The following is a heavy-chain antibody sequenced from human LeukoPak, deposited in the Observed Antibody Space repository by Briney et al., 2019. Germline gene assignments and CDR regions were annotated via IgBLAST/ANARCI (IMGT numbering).Heavy chain of an antibody. J-gene: IGHJ6*03. CDR2: IFSDGTT. CDR3: ARERSYYYYYMDV. V-gene: IGHV3-53*01. D-gene: IGHD3-10*01. CDR1: GFTVFSNY. Sequence: HGGSLTLSCAASGFTVFSNYMSWVRQAPGTGLEWVSVIFSDGTTYYADSVQGRFTIYRDNSKNTVYLQMKSLRAEDTAVYFCARERSYYYYYMDVWGKGTTVTVSS.